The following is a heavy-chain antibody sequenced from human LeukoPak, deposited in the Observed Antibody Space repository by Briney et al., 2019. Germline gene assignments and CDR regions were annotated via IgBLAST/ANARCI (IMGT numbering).Heavy chain of an antibody. V-gene: IGHV7-4-1*02. J-gene: IGHJ4*02. CDR3: ARSPLTYYYGSGSYYKVLYFDY. D-gene: IGHD3-10*01. CDR1: GYTFTSYA. CDR2: INTNTGNP. Sequence: ASVKVSCKASGYTFTSYAMNWVRQAPGQGLEWMGWINTNTGNPTYAQGFTGRFVFSLDTSVSTAYLQISSLKAEDTAVYYCARSPLTYYYGSGSYYKVLYFDYWGQGTLVTVSS.